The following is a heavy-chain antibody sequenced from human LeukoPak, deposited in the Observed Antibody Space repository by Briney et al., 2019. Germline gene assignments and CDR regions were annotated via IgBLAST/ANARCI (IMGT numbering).Heavy chain of an antibody. J-gene: IGHJ3*02. CDR2: INDSVST. Sequence: TSKTLYLTFAAYGGSFSGYSWSWIRQPPGKGLEWIGEINDSVSTNYNPSLKSRGTISVETSKNQFSLKLSYVTAADTAVYYCGRDLKPYDYVWGSYRYTFFSSAFDIGGQGTMVTVSS. CDR1: GGSFSGYS. D-gene: IGHD3-16*02. CDR3: GRDLKPYDYVWGSYRYTFFSSAFDI. V-gene: IGHV4-34*01.